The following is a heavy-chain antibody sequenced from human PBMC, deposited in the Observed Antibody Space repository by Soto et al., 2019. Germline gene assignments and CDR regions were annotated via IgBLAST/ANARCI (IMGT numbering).Heavy chain of an antibody. Sequence: ASVKVSCKAIGYSFTSHYMHWVRQAPGQGLEWMGTIYPGGVNIGYAQKFKGRVTMTKDTSTSTVYMELNSLTAADTAVYYCARSHIVPRLFMYPYDYWGQGTLVTVS. CDR3: ARSHIVPRLFMYPYDY. CDR2: IYPGGVNI. J-gene: IGHJ4*02. CDR1: GYSFTSHY. V-gene: IGHV1-46*01. D-gene: IGHD5-12*01.